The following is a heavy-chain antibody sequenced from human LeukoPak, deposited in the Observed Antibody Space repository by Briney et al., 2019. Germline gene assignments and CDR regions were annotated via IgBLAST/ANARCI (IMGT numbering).Heavy chain of an antibody. CDR1: GYSFTSYW. Sequence: GESRKISSKGSGYSFTSYWIGWVPQIPRKGLEWMRIIDPGDYDTRYSPSFEAQVTISADKSISTAYLPWSSLKASDTGMYYCARHYGVGSGYDYYYWGQGTLVTVSS. V-gene: IGHV5-51*01. J-gene: IGHJ4*02. CDR3: ARHYGVGSGYDYYY. D-gene: IGHD5-12*01. CDR2: IDPGDYDT.